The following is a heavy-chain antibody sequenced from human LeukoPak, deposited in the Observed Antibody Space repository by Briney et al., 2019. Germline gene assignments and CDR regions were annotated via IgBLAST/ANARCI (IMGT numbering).Heavy chain of an antibody. D-gene: IGHD5-12*01. V-gene: IGHV3-48*03. Sequence: PGGSLRLSCAASGFTFSSYEMNWVRQFPGKGLEWVSYISSDGNTIHYADSVKGRFTFSRDNAKRSVYLQMNGLRAEDTAVYYCASRQPYYGYDYWGRGTQVTVSS. CDR2: ISSDGNTI. J-gene: IGHJ4*02. CDR3: ASRQPYYGYDY. CDR1: GFTFSSYE.